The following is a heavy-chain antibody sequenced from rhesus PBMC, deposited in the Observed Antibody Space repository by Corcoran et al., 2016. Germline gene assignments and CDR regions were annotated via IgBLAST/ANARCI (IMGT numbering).Heavy chain of an antibody. CDR1: GGSSSSGYDY. V-gene: IGHV4-122*02. D-gene: IGHD1-1*01. CDR3: ARGSTAGTSFDY. CDR2: ITYSGSN. Sequence: QVQLQESGPGVVQPSETLSLTCAVSGGSSSSGYDYWRRLGQPPGKGLEWIGYITYSGSNSYNPSLKSRVTISRDTSKNQFSLKLSAVTAADTAVYYCARGSTAGTSFDYWGQGVLVTVSS. J-gene: IGHJ4*01.